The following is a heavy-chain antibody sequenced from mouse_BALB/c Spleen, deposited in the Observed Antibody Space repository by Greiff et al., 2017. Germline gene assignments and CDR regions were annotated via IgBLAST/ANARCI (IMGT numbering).Heavy chain of an antibody. CDR2: ISDGGSYT. CDR1: GFTFSDYY. Sequence: EVKLVESGGGLVKPGGSLKLSCAASGFTFSDYYMYWVRQTPEKRLEWVATISDGGSYTYYPDSVKGRFTISRDNAKNNLYLQMSSLKSEDTAMYYCARDKGNSHYLDYWGQGTTLTVSS. J-gene: IGHJ2*01. D-gene: IGHD1-3*01. CDR3: ARDKGNSHYLDY. V-gene: IGHV5-4*02.